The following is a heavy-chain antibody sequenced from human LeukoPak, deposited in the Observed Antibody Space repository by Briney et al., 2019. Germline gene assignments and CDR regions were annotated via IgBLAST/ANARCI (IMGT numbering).Heavy chain of an antibody. CDR1: GYTFTGYY. D-gene: IGHD2-2*01. Sequence: ASVKVSCKASGYTFTGYYMHWVRQAPGQGLEWMGWINPNSGGTNYAQKFQGRVTMTRGTSISTAYMELSRLRSDDTAVYYCARDVPAAPTYYYYYMDVWGKGTTVTVSS. J-gene: IGHJ6*03. CDR3: ARDVPAAPTYYYYYMDV. CDR2: INPNSGGT. V-gene: IGHV1-2*02.